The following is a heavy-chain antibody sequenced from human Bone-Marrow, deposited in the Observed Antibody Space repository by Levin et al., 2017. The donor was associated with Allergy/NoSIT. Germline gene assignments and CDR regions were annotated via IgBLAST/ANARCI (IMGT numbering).Heavy chain of an antibody. CDR3: ARDLGVVVTAEYYFDY. Sequence: ASVKVSCKASGYTFTSYYMHWVRQAPGQGLEWMGIINPSGGSTSYAQKFQGRVTMTRDTSTSTVYMELSSLRSEDTAVYYCARDLGVVVTAEYYFDYWGQGTLVTVSS. D-gene: IGHD2-21*02. J-gene: IGHJ4*02. V-gene: IGHV1-46*01. CDR2: INPSGGST. CDR1: GYTFTSYY.